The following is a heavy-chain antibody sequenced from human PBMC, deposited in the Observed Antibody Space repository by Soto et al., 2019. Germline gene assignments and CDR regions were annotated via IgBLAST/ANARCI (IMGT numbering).Heavy chain of an antibody. CDR2: FDPEDGET. D-gene: IGHD3-10*01. CDR3: ATLWFGELLLRGGRDY. Sequence: ASVKVSCKVSGYTLTELSMHWVRLAPGKGLEWMGGFDPEDGETIYAQKFQGRVTMTEDTSTDTAYMELSSLRSEDTAVYYCATLWFGELLLRGGRDYWGQGTLVTVSS. CDR1: GYTLTELS. V-gene: IGHV1-24*01. J-gene: IGHJ4*02.